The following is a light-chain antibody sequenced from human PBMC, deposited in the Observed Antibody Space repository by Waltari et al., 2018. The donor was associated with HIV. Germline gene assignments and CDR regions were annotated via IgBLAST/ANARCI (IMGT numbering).Light chain of an antibody. CDR2: YDD. CDR3: AAAWDDSLNGPV. Sequence: QSVLTQPPSVSEAPRQRVTISCSGSSSNIGNNAVNWYQQLPVKAPKLLIYYDDLSPSGVSDRFSGSKSGTSASLAISGLQSEDEADYYCAAAWDDSLNGPVFGGGTKLTVL. V-gene: IGLV1-36*01. CDR1: SSNIGNNA. J-gene: IGLJ2*01.